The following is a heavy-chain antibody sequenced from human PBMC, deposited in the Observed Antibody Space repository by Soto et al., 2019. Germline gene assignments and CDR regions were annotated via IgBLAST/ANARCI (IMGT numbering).Heavy chain of an antibody. CDR2: ISWNSGNL. J-gene: IGHJ4*02. D-gene: IGHD4-17*01. Sequence: EVQLVESGGGLVQPGRSLRLSCAASGFTFDDYAMHWVRQPPGKGLEWVSSISWNSGNLGYADSVKGRFTISRDNAKNSLYLQMNSLRGADTALYHCAKGASTTVFAFNDYWGQGTLVTVSS. CDR3: AKGASTTVFAFNDY. CDR1: GFTFDDYA. V-gene: IGHV3-9*01.